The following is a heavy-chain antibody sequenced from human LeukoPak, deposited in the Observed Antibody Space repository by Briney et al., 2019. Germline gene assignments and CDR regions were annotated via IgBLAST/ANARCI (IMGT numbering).Heavy chain of an antibody. CDR1: GFAFSNYW. Sequence: GGSLRLSCAASGFAFSNYWMTWVHQAPGEGLEWVANINRDGNDKYYVDSVKGRFTISRDNAENSLYLEVNSLRAEDTAVYYCARALYTSGWYPDYFDYWGQGTLVTVSS. J-gene: IGHJ4*02. CDR3: ARALYTSGWYPDYFDY. D-gene: IGHD6-19*01. CDR2: INRDGNDK. V-gene: IGHV3-7*01.